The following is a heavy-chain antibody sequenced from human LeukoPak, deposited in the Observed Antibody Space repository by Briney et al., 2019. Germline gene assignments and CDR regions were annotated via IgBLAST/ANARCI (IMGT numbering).Heavy chain of an antibody. CDR3: AKGRYYNILTGYYVRRGLDY. V-gene: IGHV3-48*03. D-gene: IGHD3-9*01. Sequence: GGSLRLSCAASGFTFSSYEMHWVRQAPGKGLEWVSYMSISGSTIYYADSVKGRFTISRDNAKNSLYLQMNSLRAEDTAVYYCAKGRYYNILTGYYVRRGLDYWGQGTLVTVSS. CDR2: MSISGSTI. CDR1: GFTFSSYE. J-gene: IGHJ4*02.